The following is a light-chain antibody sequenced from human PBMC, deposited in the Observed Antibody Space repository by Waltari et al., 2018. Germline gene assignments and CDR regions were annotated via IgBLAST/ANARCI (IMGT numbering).Light chain of an antibody. Sequence: DIQMTQSPSTLSAYVGDRVTITCRASQTISSWLAWYQQKPGKAPKLLIYKASSLESGVPSRFSGSASGTEFTLTISSLQPDDFATYFCQQYHRYPVTFGGGTKVDIK. CDR2: KAS. CDR1: QTISSW. V-gene: IGKV1-5*03. J-gene: IGKJ4*01. CDR3: QQYHRYPVT.